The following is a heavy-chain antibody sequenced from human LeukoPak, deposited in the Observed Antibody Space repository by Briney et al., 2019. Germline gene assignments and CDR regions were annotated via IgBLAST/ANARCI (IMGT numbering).Heavy chain of an antibody. V-gene: IGHV4-34*01. CDR3: ARSYLTNWLPDY. CDR1: GGSFSGYY. J-gene: IGHJ4*02. Sequence: SETLSLTRAVYGGSFSGYYWSWIRQPPGKGLEWIGEINHSGSTNYNPSLKSRVTISVDTSKNQFSLKLSSVTAADTAVYYCARSYLTNWLPDYWGQGTLVTVSS. CDR2: INHSGST. D-gene: IGHD4/OR15-4a*01.